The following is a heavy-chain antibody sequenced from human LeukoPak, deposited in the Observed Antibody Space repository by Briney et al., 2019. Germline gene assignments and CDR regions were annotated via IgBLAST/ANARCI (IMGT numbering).Heavy chain of an antibody. Sequence: GRSLRLSCAASGFTFDDYAMHWVRQAPGKGLEWVSGISWNSGSLGYADSGKGRFTISRDNAKNSLYLQMNSLRAEDTALYHCAKDSEWLLTSGFDYWGQGTLVTVSS. V-gene: IGHV3-9*01. CDR1: GFTFDDYA. CDR3: AKDSEWLLTSGFDY. CDR2: ISWNSGSL. J-gene: IGHJ4*02. D-gene: IGHD3-3*01.